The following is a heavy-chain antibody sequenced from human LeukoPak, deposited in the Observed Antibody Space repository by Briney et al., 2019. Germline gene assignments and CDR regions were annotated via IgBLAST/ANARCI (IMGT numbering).Heavy chain of an antibody. Sequence: SGGSLRLSCAASGFTLSSYSMNWVRQAPGKGLEWVSSISSSSSYIYYADSLKGRFTISRDNSKNTLYLQMNSLRADDTAVYYCAKKLSTAVAGTGDPSYFDYWGQGTLVTVSS. J-gene: IGHJ4*02. CDR2: ISSSSSYI. V-gene: IGHV3-21*04. CDR3: AKKLSTAVAGTGDPSYFDY. CDR1: GFTLSSYS. D-gene: IGHD6-19*01.